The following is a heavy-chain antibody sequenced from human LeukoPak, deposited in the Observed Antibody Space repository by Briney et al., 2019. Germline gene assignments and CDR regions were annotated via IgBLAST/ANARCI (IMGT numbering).Heavy chain of an antibody. V-gene: IGHV3-30*18. CDR3: AKEDSGSYYRQFLDY. CDR1: GFTFSSYG. CDR2: ISYDGSNK. D-gene: IGHD1-26*01. Sequence: PGGSLRLSCAASGFTFSSYGMHWVRQAPGKGLEWVAVISYDGSNKYYADSVKGRFTISRDNSKNTLYLQMNSLRAEDTAVYYCAKEDSGSYYRQFLDYWGQGTLVTVSS. J-gene: IGHJ4*02.